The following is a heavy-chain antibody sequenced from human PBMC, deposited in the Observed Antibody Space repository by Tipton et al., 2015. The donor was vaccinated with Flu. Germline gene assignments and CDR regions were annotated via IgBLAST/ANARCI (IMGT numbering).Heavy chain of an antibody. D-gene: IGHD4-11*01. V-gene: IGHV4-38-2*01. Sequence: GLVKPSETLSLTCGVSGDSISSPYCWGWVRQPPGKGLEWIGNICPGSPYYNPSLKSRVTISVARSKNQFSLRLTSVTAADTAVYFCARRDFSNYVSEPKNWFDFWGQGSLVNVSS. CDR2: ICPGSP. CDR1: GDSISSPYC. J-gene: IGHJ5*01. CDR3: ARRDFSNYVSEPKNWFDF.